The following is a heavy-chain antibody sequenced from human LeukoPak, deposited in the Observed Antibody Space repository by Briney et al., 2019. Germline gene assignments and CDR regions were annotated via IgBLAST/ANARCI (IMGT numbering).Heavy chain of an antibody. Sequence: PGGSLRLSCAASGFTFSSYAMHWVRQAPGKGLEWVAVISYDGGITNYADSVKGRFTISRDNSKNSLYLQMNSLRAEDTAVYYCARGYNWFDPWDQGTLVTVSS. CDR1: GFTFSSYA. V-gene: IGHV3-30*07. CDR3: ARGYNWFDP. CDR2: ISYDGGIT. J-gene: IGHJ5*02.